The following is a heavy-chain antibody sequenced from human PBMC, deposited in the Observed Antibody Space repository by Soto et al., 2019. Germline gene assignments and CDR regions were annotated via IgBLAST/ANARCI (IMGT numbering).Heavy chain of an antibody. V-gene: IGHV1-18*01. Sequence: GASVKVSCKASGYTFTSYGISWVRQAPGQGLEWMGWISAYNGNTNYAQKLQGRVTTTTDTSTSTAYMELRSLRSDDTAVYYCARDCGGDCYSYPDYWGQGTLVTVSS. D-gene: IGHD2-21*02. CDR3: ARDCGGDCYSYPDY. J-gene: IGHJ4*02. CDR2: ISAYNGNT. CDR1: GYTFTSYG.